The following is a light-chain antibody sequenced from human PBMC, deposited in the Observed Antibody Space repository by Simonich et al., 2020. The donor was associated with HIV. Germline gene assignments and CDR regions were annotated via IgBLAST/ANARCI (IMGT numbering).Light chain of an antibody. J-gene: IGLJ2*01. Sequence: QPALTQPASVSGSPGQSITISCTGTSSDVGSYNIVSWYQQYPGKAPKLMIYEVVKRPSGVSNRFSGSKSGNTAALTISGLQAEDEADYYCCSYTSSSTLVFGGGTKLTVL. CDR3: CSYTSSSTLV. V-gene: IGLV2-23*02. CDR1: SSDVGSYNI. CDR2: EVV.